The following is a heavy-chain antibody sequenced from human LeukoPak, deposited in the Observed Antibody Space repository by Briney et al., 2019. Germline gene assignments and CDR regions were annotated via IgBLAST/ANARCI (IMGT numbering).Heavy chain of an antibody. V-gene: IGHV4-4*07. CDR2: IYTSGST. J-gene: IGHJ4*02. D-gene: IGHD4-17*01. Sequence: PSETLSLTCTVSGGSISSYYWSWIRQPAGKGLEWIGRIYTSGSTNYNPSLKSRVTISVDTSKNQFSLKLSSVTAADTAVYYCARDHPDYGDYCFDYWGQGTLVTVSS. CDR3: ARDHPDYGDYCFDY. CDR1: GGSISSYY.